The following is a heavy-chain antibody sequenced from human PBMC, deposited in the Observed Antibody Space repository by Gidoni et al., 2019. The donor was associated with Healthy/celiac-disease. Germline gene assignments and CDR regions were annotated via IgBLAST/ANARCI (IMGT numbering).Heavy chain of an antibody. Sequence: QVQLVESGGGVVQPGRSLRLSCAASGFTFSSYAMHWVRQAPGKGLEWVAVISYDGSNKYYADSVKGRFTISRDNSKNTLYLQMNSLRAEDTAVYYCARERGVADGPIGAFDIWGQGTMVTVSS. CDR2: ISYDGSNK. CDR3: ARERGVADGPIGAFDI. D-gene: IGHD6-19*01. J-gene: IGHJ3*02. CDR1: GFTFSSYA. V-gene: IGHV3-30-3*01.